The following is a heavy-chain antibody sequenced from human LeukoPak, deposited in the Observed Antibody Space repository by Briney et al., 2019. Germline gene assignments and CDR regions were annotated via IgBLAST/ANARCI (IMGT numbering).Heavy chain of an antibody. V-gene: IGHV3-11*01. CDR3: ARDLRRFLEWYVDY. CDR2: ISSSGSTI. J-gene: IGHJ4*02. Sequence: PGGSLRLSCAASGFTFSDYYMSWIRQAPGKGLEWVSYISSSGSTIYYADSVKGRFTISRDNAKNSLYLQMNSLRAEDTAVYYCARDLRRFLEWYVDYWGQGTLVTVSS. D-gene: IGHD3-3*01. CDR1: GFTFSDYY.